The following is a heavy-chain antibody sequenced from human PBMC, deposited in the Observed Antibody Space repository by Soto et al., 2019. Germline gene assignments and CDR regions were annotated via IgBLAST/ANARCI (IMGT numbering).Heavy chain of an antibody. D-gene: IGHD1-1*01. Sequence: GGSLRLSCAASGFTFSSYPMSWVRQGPGKGLEWVSSIRGDGSATYYADSVKGRFTISRDNSKNTLDLQMNSLRAEDTAVYYCAKLLDATGTVGWGQGTLVTVSS. CDR1: GFTFSSYP. V-gene: IGHV3-23*01. CDR3: AKLLDATGTVG. J-gene: IGHJ4*02. CDR2: IRGDGSAT.